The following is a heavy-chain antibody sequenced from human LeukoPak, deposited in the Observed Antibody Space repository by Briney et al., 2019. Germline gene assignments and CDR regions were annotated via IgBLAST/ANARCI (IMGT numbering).Heavy chain of an antibody. CDR1: GGSFSGYY. Sequence: ASETLSLTCAVYGGSFSGYYWSWIRQPPGKGLEWIGSIYYSGSTYYNPSLKSRVTISVDTSKNQFSLKLSSVTAADTAVYYCASEFPYYYDSSGYYYYWGQGTLVTVSS. D-gene: IGHD3-22*01. V-gene: IGHV4-34*01. CDR3: ASEFPYYYDSSGYYYY. J-gene: IGHJ4*02. CDR2: IYYSGST.